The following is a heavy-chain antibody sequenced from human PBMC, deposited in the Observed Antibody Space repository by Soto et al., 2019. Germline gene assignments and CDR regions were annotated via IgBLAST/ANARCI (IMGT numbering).Heavy chain of an antibody. CDR3: ASRDPGTSVDY. Sequence: SETLSLTCAVSGGSFTSNNWCTWVRQPPGQGLEWIGEIYRTGSTNYNPSPKSRVTISLDKSENQFSLKVTSLTAADTAVYYCASRDPGTSVDYWGQGTLVTSPQ. D-gene: IGHD1-7*01. CDR2: IYRTGST. CDR1: GGSFTSNNW. J-gene: IGHJ4*02. V-gene: IGHV4-4*02.